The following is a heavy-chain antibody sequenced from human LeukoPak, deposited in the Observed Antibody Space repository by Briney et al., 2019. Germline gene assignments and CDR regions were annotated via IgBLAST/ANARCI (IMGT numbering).Heavy chain of an antibody. CDR2: IGGSGGSK. V-gene: IGHV3-23*01. CDR3: AKRERESYNFGYPDY. Sequence: GGSLRLSCAASGFTFSSYAMSWVRPAPGKGLEWVSGIGGSGGSKYYADSVRGRFTISRDNSKNTLYLQMNSLRAEDTAVYYCAKRERESYNFGYPDYWGQGTLVTVSS. D-gene: IGHD1-1*01. J-gene: IGHJ4*02. CDR1: GFTFSSYA.